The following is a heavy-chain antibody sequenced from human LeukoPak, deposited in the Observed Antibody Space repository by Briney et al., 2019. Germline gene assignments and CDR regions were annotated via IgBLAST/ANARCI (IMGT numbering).Heavy chain of an antibody. J-gene: IGHJ6*03. Sequence: PGGSLRLSCAASGFTFSSYSMNWVRQAPGKGLEWVSSISSSSSYIYYADSVKGRFTISRDNAKNSLYLQMNSLRAEDTAVYYCARDRPIFGVVDYYYYYMDVWGKGTTVTVSS. D-gene: IGHD3-3*01. V-gene: IGHV3-21*01. CDR1: GFTFSSYS. CDR2: ISSSSSYI. CDR3: ARDRPIFGVVDYYYYYMDV.